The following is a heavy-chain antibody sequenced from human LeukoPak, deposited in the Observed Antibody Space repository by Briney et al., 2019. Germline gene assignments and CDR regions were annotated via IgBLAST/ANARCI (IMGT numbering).Heavy chain of an antibody. V-gene: IGHV4-38-2*02. Sequence: PSETLSLTCTVSGYSLTNGYYWVWIRQPPGKGLEWIGAVYHSGSTYYNPSLRSRVATSVDMSKNQFSLKLSSVTAADTAVYFCARSGPYYYHYLDVWGKGTTVTVSS. CDR2: VYHSGST. CDR1: GYSLTNGYY. CDR3: ARSGPYYYHYLDV. D-gene: IGHD3-10*01. J-gene: IGHJ6*03.